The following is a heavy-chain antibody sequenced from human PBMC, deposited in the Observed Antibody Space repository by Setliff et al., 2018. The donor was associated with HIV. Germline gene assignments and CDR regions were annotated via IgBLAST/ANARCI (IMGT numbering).Heavy chain of an antibody. D-gene: IGHD3-3*01. Sequence: SETLSLTCTVSGGSITSSNWWSWVRQLPGKGLEWIGEIYHSGTTNYNSSLKSRVTVSIDKSKNQSALNVSSVTAADTAVYYCAREAIFGVVPDDGNDAFDIWGQGTMVTVSS. V-gene: IGHV4-4*02. CDR1: GGSITSSNW. J-gene: IGHJ3*02. CDR3: AREAIFGVVPDDGNDAFDI. CDR2: IYHSGTT.